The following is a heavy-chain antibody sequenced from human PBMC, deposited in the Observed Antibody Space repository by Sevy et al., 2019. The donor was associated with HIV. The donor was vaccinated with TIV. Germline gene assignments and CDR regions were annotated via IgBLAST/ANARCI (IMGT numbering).Heavy chain of an antibody. D-gene: IGHD2-2*01. Sequence: GGSLRLSCAASGFTFSSYAMHWVRQAPGKGLEWVAVISYDGSNKYYADSVKGRFTISRDNSKNTLYLQMNSLRAEDTAVYYCARDTGDTVVVPAAIPWFDPWGQGTLVTVSS. J-gene: IGHJ5*02. CDR3: ARDTGDTVVVPAAIPWFDP. CDR2: ISYDGSNK. V-gene: IGHV3-30*04. CDR1: GFTFSSYA.